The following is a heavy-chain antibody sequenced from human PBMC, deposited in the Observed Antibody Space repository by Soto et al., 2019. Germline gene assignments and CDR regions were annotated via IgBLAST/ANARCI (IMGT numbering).Heavy chain of an antibody. CDR1: GYTFTGYY. D-gene: IGHD6-13*01. CDR3: ARDRSAAAGKNYGMGV. Sequence: ASVKVSCKASGYTFTGYYMHWVRQAPGQGLEWMGWINPNSGGTNYAQKFQGWVTMTRDTSISTAYMELSRLRSDDTAVYYCARDRSAAAGKNYGMGVWGQGTTVTVSS. J-gene: IGHJ6*02. V-gene: IGHV1-2*04. CDR2: INPNSGGT.